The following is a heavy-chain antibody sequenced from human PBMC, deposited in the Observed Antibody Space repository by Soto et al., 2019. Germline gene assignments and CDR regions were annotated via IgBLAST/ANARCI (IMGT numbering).Heavy chain of an antibody. J-gene: IGHJ3*02. CDR1: GGTFSSYT. CDR3: ARPTLTRYYTLLDKDAVDI. V-gene: IGHV1-69*02. Sequence: QVQLVQSGAEVKKPGSSVKVSCKASGGTFSSYTISWVRQAPGQGLEWMGRIIPILGIANYEQKFQGRVTITANKSTNTAYMELSSLVSEETVVYYCARPTLTRYYTLLDKDAVDIWGQGTIVSVSS. D-gene: IGHD3-9*01. CDR2: IIPILGIA.